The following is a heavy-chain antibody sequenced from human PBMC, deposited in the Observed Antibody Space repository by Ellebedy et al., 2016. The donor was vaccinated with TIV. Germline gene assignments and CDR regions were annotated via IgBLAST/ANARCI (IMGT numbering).Heavy chain of an antibody. CDR3: AKGDSSSLDY. CDR2: INPNGYRT. J-gene: IGHJ4*02. CDR1: GYTFTSYF. Sequence: AASVKVSCKTSGYTFTSYFIHWVRQAPGQGLEWMGIINPNGYRTKYAQKLQGRITLTKDTSTSSVFMELNSLLSEDTAVYYCAKGDSSSLDYWGRGARVIVSS. V-gene: IGHV1-46*04. D-gene: IGHD4-11*01.